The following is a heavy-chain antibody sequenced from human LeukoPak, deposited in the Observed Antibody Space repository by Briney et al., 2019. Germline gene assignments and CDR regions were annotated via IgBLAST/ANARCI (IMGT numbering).Heavy chain of an antibody. J-gene: IGHJ5*02. CDR1: GYTFTNYF. CDR3: ARDRFAAVTTWVCDH. V-gene: IGHV1-46*01. D-gene: IGHD4-17*01. CDR2: INPSGGST. Sequence: GASVKVSCKASGYTFTNYFMHWVRQAPGQGLEWMGVINPSGGSTTYAQKFQGRVTMTRDTSTNTVHMDLSSLRSEDTAVYYCARDRFAAVTTWVCDHWGQGTLVTVSS.